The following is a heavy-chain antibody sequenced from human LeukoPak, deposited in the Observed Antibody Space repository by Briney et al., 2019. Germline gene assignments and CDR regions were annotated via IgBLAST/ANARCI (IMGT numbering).Heavy chain of an antibody. CDR2: INHSGST. V-gene: IGHV4-34*01. J-gene: IGHJ4*02. CDR1: GGSFSGYY. Sequence: PSETLSLTCAVYGGSFSGYYWSWIRQPPGKGLEWIGEINHSGSTNYNPSLKSRVTISIDTSKNQFSLKLSSVTAADTAVYYCAREYGSENYYQYYFDYWGQGTLVTVSS. D-gene: IGHD3-10*01. CDR3: AREYGSENYYQYYFDY.